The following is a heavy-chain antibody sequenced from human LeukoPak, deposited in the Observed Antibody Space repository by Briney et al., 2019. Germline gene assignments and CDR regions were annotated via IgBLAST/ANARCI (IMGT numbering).Heavy chain of an antibody. D-gene: IGHD1-7*01. V-gene: IGHV3-33*06. CDR3: AKDRGNYHTSGSDY. Sequence: AGSLRLSSAVSGLTFNNYGMHWVSQAPGNGLGWVAVIWYDGSDKYYADSVKGRFTISRDNSKNTLFLQMNSLRTDDTAVYYSAKDRGNYHTSGSDYWGQGTLVTVSS. CDR1: GLTFNNYG. CDR2: IWYDGSDK. J-gene: IGHJ4*02.